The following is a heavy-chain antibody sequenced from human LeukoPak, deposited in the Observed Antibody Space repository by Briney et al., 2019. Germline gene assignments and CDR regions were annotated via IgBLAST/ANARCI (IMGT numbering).Heavy chain of an antibody. Sequence: GGSLRLSCAASGFTFSNFAMTWVRQAPGKGLEWVSPIVGSSSTYYADSLKGRFTISRDSSKNTLYLQMNSLRAEDTAVYYCAKGPDYYDSSGYYSAWGQGTLVTVSS. J-gene: IGHJ5*02. CDR3: AKGPDYYDSSGYYSA. V-gene: IGHV3-23*01. D-gene: IGHD3-22*01. CDR2: IVGSSST. CDR1: GFTFSNFA.